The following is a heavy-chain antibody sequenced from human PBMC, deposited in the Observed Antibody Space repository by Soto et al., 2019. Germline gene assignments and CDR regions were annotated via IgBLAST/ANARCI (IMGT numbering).Heavy chain of an antibody. D-gene: IGHD2-15*01. Sequence: QITLKESGPTLVKPTQTLTLTCTFSGFSLSTSGVGVGWIRQPPGKALEWLALIYWDDDKRYSPSLKSRLTITKDTSKNQVVLTMTNMDPVDTATYYCAHIIGEVVAAEFDYWGQGALVTVSS. CDR1: GFSLSTSGVG. J-gene: IGHJ4*02. V-gene: IGHV2-5*02. CDR3: AHIIGEVVAAEFDY. CDR2: IYWDDDK.